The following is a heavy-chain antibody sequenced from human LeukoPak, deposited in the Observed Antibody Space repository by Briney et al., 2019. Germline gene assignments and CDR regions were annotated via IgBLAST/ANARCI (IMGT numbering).Heavy chain of an antibody. D-gene: IGHD3-10*01. Sequence: PSETLSLTCTISGGSISSYYWSWIRQPPGKGLEWIGYIYYSGSTNYNPSLKSRVTISVDTSKNQFTLKLSSVTAADTAVYYCARLIFGFGTDAFDIWGQGTMVTVSS. CDR2: IYYSGST. CDR1: GGSISSYY. J-gene: IGHJ3*02. V-gene: IGHV4-59*08. CDR3: ARLIFGFGTDAFDI.